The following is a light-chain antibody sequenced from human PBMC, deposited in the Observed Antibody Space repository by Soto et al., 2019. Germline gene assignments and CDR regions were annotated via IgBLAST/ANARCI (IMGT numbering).Light chain of an antibody. Sequence: QAVVTQEPSLTVSPGGTVTITCASSTGTVTSGFYPNWFQQKPGQAPRALIYGTSNKHSWTPARFSGSLLGGKAALTLSGVQPEDEAEYYCLFYNGGAWVFGGGTKLTVL. CDR2: GTS. J-gene: IGLJ3*02. CDR1: TGTVTSGFY. CDR3: LFYNGGAWV. V-gene: IGLV7-43*01.